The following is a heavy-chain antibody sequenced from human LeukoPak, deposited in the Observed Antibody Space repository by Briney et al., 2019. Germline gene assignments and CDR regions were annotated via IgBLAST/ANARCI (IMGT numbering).Heavy chain of an antibody. CDR1: GYTFTSYY. CDR3: AREAASYYDSSGYYSPACY. J-gene: IGHJ4*02. Sequence: GASVKVSCKASGYTFTSYYMHWVRPAPGQGLEWMGIINPSGGSTSYAQKFQGRVTMTRDTSTSTVYMELSSLRSEDTAVYYCAREAASYYDSSGYYSPACYWGQGTLVTVSS. D-gene: IGHD3-22*01. V-gene: IGHV1-46*01. CDR2: INPSGGST.